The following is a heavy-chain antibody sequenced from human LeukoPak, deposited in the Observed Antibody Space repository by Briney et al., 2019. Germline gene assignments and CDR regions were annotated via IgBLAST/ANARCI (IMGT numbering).Heavy chain of an antibody. CDR1: GYTFTGYY. D-gene: IGHD3-22*01. CDR2: INPNSGGT. Sequence: ASVKVSCKASGYTFTGYYMHWVRQAPGQGLEWMGWINPNSGGTNYAQKFQGRVTMTRDTSISTAYMELRRLRSDDTAVYYCARDYDSSGYYLDFDLWGRGTLVTVSS. V-gene: IGHV1-2*02. CDR3: ARDYDSSGYYLDFDL. J-gene: IGHJ2*01.